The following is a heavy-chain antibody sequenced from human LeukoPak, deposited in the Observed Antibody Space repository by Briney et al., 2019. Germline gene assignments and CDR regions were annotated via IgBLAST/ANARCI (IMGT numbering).Heavy chain of an antibody. V-gene: IGHV3-23*01. Sequence: TGGSLRLSCAASGFTFSSYWMSWVRQAPGKGLEWVSAISGSGGSTYYADSVKGRFTISRDNSKNTLYLQMNSLRAEDTAVYYCGQHGDYFPKDWFDPWGQGTLVTVSS. CDR1: GFTFSSYW. CDR2: ISGSGGST. CDR3: GQHGDYFPKDWFDP. D-gene: IGHD4-17*01. J-gene: IGHJ5*02.